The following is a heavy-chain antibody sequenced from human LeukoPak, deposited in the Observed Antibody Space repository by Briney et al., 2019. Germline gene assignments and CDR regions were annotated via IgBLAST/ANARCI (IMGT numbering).Heavy chain of an antibody. CDR2: INHSGST. Sequence: SETLSLTCTVSGGSISSSSYYWSWIRQPPGKGLEWIGEINHSGSTNYNPSLKSRVTISVDTSKNQFSLKLSSVTAADTAVYYCARSIPAASWGAFGIWGQGTMVTVSS. V-gene: IGHV4-39*07. D-gene: IGHD2-2*01. CDR3: ARSIPAASWGAFGI. CDR1: GGSISSSSYY. J-gene: IGHJ3*02.